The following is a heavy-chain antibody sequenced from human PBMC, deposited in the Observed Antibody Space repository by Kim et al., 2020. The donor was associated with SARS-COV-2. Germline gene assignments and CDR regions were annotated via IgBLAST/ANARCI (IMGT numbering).Heavy chain of an antibody. CDR3: AGLAKSGERYFGL. J-gene: IGHJ2*01. CDR2: IYYSGST. Sequence: SETLSLTCSVSGGFVSTSGYFWVWLRQPPGRGWEWFGLIYYSGSTFHRPSLKGRVTISVAWSRHHFSLTFRSAAAADVGVYYCAGLAKSGERYFGLWGRGTLVPVSS. CDR1: GGFVSTSGYF. D-gene: IGHD3-10*01. V-gene: IGHV4-39*02.